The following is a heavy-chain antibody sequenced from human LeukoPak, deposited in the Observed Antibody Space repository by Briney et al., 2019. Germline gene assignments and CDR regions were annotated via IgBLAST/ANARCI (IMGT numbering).Heavy chain of an antibody. Sequence: GASVKVSCQASGYIFTNYYMHWVRQAPGQGLEWMGIINPGGGSTTYAQKFQGRVTMTRDTSTSTVYMEVSSLRSEDTAVHYCARAGYDSSGYYSYWGQGTLVTVSS. J-gene: IGHJ4*02. V-gene: IGHV1-46*01. CDR3: ARAGYDSSGYYSY. D-gene: IGHD3-22*01. CDR2: INPGGGST. CDR1: GYIFTNYY.